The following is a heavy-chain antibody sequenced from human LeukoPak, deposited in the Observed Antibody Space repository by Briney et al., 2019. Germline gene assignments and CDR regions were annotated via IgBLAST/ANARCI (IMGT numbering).Heavy chain of an antibody. CDR3: ARDHDSSGIYYRGTFDI. V-gene: IGHV4-4*07. CDR1: GGSLSGYS. Sequence: SETLSLTCTVSGGSLSGYSWSWIRQPAGKGLEWIGRIHTSGNTDYSPSLKSLIIMSVDTSKNQLSLKLTSVTAADTAVYYCARDHDSSGIYYRGTFDIWGQGIMVIVSS. CDR2: IHTSGNT. D-gene: IGHD3-22*01. J-gene: IGHJ3*02.